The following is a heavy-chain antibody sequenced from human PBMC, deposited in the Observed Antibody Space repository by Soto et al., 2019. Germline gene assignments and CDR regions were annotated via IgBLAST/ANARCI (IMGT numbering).Heavy chain of an antibody. D-gene: IGHD6-13*01. CDR2: IKQDGSEK. CDR1: GFTFSSYW. CDR3: ARHKRPSIAAAGKDFDY. Sequence: EVQLVESGGGLVQPGGSLRLSCAASGFTFSSYWMSWVRQAPGKGLEWVANIKQDGSEKYYVDSVKGRFTISRDNAKNSLYLQMNSLRSEDTAMYYCARHKRPSIAAAGKDFDYWGQGTLVTVSS. J-gene: IGHJ4*02. V-gene: IGHV3-7*01.